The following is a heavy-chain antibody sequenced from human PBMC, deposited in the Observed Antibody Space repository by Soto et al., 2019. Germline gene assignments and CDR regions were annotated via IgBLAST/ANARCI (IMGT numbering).Heavy chain of an antibody. CDR1: GYTFTSYA. J-gene: IGHJ4*02. V-gene: IGHV1-3*01. Sequence: QVHLVQSGAEVRKQGASVQISCRASGYTFTSYAMHWVRLAPGNVLEWMGWITGGNNTQYSQTFLGRVSITSDTSASTAYMELSRLRSEDTALYYCARGRLFNDYWGQGTLVTVSS. CDR2: ITGGNNT. D-gene: IGHD3-22*01. CDR3: ARGRLFNDY.